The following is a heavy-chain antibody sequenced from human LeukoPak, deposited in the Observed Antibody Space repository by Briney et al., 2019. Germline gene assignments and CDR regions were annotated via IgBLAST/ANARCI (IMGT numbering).Heavy chain of an antibody. D-gene: IGHD3-22*01. J-gene: IGHJ3*02. V-gene: IGHV6-1*01. Sequence: SQTLSLTCAISGDSVSNNSAAWNWIRQSPSRGLEWLGRTYFRSKWYDDYAVSVKSRITIKPDTSKNQFSLKLSSVTAADTAVYYCARNTYYYDSSGYPPGAFDIWGQGTMVTVSS. CDR3: ARNTYYYDSSGYPPGAFDI. CDR1: GDSVSNNSAA. CDR2: TYFRSKWYD.